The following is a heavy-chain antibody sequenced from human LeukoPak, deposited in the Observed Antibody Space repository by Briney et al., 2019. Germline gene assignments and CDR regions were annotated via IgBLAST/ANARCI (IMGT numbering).Heavy chain of an antibody. Sequence: PGGSLRLSCAVSGFTVSSNYMTWVRQAPGKGLEWVSVIYSGGTTYYTDSVKGRFTISRENAESSLYLQMNSLRAGDTAVYYCAREGVHSLGGAFDIWGQGTMVTVSS. J-gene: IGHJ3*02. D-gene: IGHD3-10*01. CDR2: IYSGGTT. CDR1: GFTVSSNY. CDR3: AREGVHSLGGAFDI. V-gene: IGHV3-53*01.